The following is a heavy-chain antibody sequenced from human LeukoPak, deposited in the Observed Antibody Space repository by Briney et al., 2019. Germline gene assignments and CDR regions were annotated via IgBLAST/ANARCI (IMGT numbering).Heavy chain of an antibody. CDR1: GYSISSGYY. CDR3: ARVLLWFGELGEGWFDP. CDR2: IYHSGST. V-gene: IGHV4-38-2*02. Sequence: SETPSLTCTVSGYSISSGYYWGWIRQPPGKGLEWIGSIYHSGSTYYNPSLKSRVTISVDTSKNQFSLKLSSVTAADTAVYYCARVLLWFGELGEGWFDPWGQGTLVTVSS. D-gene: IGHD3-10*01. J-gene: IGHJ5*02.